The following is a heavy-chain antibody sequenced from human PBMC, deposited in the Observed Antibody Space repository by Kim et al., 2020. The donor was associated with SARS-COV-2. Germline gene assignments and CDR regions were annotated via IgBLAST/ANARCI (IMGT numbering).Heavy chain of an antibody. Sequence: GGSLRLSCAASGFTFSSYSMNWVRQAPGKGLEWVSSISSSSSYIYYADSVKGRFTISRDNAKNSLYLQMNSLRAEDTAVYYCARAPLVGSGYEEDYWGQGTLVTVSS. D-gene: IGHD5-12*01. J-gene: IGHJ4*02. CDR1: GFTFSSYS. CDR3: ARAPLVGSGYEEDY. CDR2: ISSSSSYI. V-gene: IGHV3-21*01.